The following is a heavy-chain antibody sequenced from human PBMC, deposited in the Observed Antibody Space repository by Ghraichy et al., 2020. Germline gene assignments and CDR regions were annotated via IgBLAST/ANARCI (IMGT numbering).Heavy chain of an antibody. V-gene: IGHV3-48*03. CDR3: AREFEYQQRDYYYYYGMDV. CDR2: ISSSGSTI. J-gene: IGHJ6*02. CDR1: GFTFSSYE. Sequence: GGSLRLSCAASGFTFSSYEMNWVRQAPGKGLEWVSYISSSGSTIYYADSVKGRFTISRDNAKNSLYLQMNSLRAEDTAVYYCAREFEYQQRDYYYYYGMDVWGQGTTVTVSS. D-gene: IGHD2-2*01.